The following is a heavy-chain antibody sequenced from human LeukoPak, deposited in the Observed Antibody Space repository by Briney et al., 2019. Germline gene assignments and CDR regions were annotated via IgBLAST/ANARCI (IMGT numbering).Heavy chain of an antibody. V-gene: IGHV1-46*01. Sequence: ASVKVSCKASGYTFTSYYMHWVRQAPGQGLEWMGIINPSGGSTSYAQKFQGRVTMTRDTSTSTVYMELSSLRSEDTAVYYCARDLRSRIAAAGLADYYFDYWGQGTLVTVSS. CDR1: GYTFTSYY. CDR2: INPSGGST. J-gene: IGHJ4*02. D-gene: IGHD6-13*01. CDR3: ARDLRSRIAAAGLADYYFDY.